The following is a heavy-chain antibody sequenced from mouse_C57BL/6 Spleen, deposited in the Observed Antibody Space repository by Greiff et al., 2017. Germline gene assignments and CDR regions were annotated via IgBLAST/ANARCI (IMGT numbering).Heavy chain of an antibody. D-gene: IGHD4-1*01. CDR1: GYTFTDYN. CDR2: INPNNGGT. V-gene: IGHV1-22*01. Sequence: VQLQQSGPELVKPGASVKMSCKASGYTFTDYNMHWVKQSHGKSLEWIGYINPNNGGTSYNQKFKGKATSTVNKSSSTAYMELRSLTSEDSAVYYCASSPHWAYFDYWGQGTTLTVSS. CDR3: ASSPHWAYFDY. J-gene: IGHJ2*01.